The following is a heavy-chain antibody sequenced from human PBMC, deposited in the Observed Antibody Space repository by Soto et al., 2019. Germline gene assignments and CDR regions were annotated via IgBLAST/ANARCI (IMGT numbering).Heavy chain of an antibody. D-gene: IGHD2-21*01. Sequence: QVQLQESGPGLVKPSETLSPTCTVSGGSISSYYWSWIRQPPGKGLEWIGYVYYSGSTNYNPSLKNRVTISLDTSQTLLSLKLISVTAAGTAVYYCARSGDCYNPVVSFYWGQGTLVTVSS. J-gene: IGHJ4*02. CDR3: ARSGDCYNPVVSFY. CDR2: VYYSGST. CDR1: GGSISSYY. V-gene: IGHV4-59*01.